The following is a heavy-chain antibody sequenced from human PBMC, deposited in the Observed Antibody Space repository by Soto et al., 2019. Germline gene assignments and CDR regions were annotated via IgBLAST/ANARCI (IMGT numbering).Heavy chain of an antibody. D-gene: IGHD3-3*01. CDR3: AKDNIYDFWSGKLDY. J-gene: IGHJ4*02. CDR1: GFTFDDYA. V-gene: IGHV3-9*01. CDR2: ISWNSGSI. Sequence: PGGSLRLSCAASGFTFDDYAMHWVRQAPGKGLEWVSGISWNSGSIGYADSVKGRFTISRDNAKNSLYLQMNSLRAEDTALYYCAKDNIYDFWSGKLDYWGQGTLVNVYS.